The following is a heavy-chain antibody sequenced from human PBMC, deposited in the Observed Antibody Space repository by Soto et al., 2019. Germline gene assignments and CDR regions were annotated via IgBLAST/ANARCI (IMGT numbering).Heavy chain of an antibody. V-gene: IGHV1-69*18. CDR3: ARCPQPPDTADPYAVAV. J-gene: IGHJ6*02. CDR2: IVPSVDTT. D-gene: IGHD5-18*01. Sequence: QVQLVQSGTEVKKPGASVKVSCRASGGTFSRSGFHWVRQAPGHGLEWMGMIVPSVDTTNYAQKFQARVTISADQFTSTVYMELRSLRSEDTAVYYCARCPQPPDTADPYAVAVWGQGTRVIVSS. CDR1: GGTFSRSG.